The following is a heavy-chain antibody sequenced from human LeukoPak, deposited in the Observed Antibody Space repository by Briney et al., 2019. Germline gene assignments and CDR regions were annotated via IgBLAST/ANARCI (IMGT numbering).Heavy chain of an antibody. CDR2: ISSSSTI. CDR3: AREYSSSSGSVSDY. D-gene: IGHD6-6*01. CDR1: GFTFSSYN. V-gene: IGHV3-48*02. Sequence: GGSLRPSCAASGFTFSSYNMNWVRQAPGKGLEWVSYISSSSTIYYADSVKGRFTISRDNAKNSLYLQMNSLRDEDTAVYYCAREYSSSSGSVSDYWGQGTLVTVSS. J-gene: IGHJ4*02.